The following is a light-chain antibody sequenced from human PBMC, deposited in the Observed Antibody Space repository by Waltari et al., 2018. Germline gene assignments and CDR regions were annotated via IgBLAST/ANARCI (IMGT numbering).Light chain of an antibody. CDR2: DFS. CDR1: SSYVVRSNY. J-gene: IGLJ2*01. Sequence: QSALTQPASVSGYPGQSLTISCTGTSSYVVRSNYASCYQQHPAKTPKLLFYDFSNRPSGVPSPFSGSKSGNTASLTISGLQAADEAHYYCNSYASNSNGLFGGGTKLTIL. CDR3: NSYASNSNGL. V-gene: IGLV2-14*03.